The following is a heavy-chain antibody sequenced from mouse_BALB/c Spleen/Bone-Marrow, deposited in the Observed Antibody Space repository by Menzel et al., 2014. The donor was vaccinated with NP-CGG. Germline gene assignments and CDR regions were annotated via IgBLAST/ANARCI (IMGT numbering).Heavy chain of an antibody. D-gene: IGHD1-1*01. V-gene: IGHV1-7*01. CDR1: GYTFTNYW. CDR3: ARIYYYGRDY. Sequence: VQVVESGAELAKPGASVKMSCKASGYTFTNYWMHWVKQRPGQGLEWIGYINPSTGYTEYNQKFKDKATLTADKSSSTAYMQLSSLTSEDSAVYYCARIYYYGRDYWGQGTPLTVSS. J-gene: IGHJ2*01. CDR2: INPSTGYT.